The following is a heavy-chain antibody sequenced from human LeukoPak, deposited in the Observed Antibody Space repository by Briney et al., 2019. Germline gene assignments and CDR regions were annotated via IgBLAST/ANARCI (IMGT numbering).Heavy chain of an antibody. CDR3: AKVTYGSGTYGAFDS. V-gene: IGHV3-30*04. Sequence: GGSLRLSCAASGFTFSSYAMHWVRQAPGKGLEWVAVISYDGSNKYYADSVKGRFTIPRDNSKNTLYLQMNSLRAEDTAIYYCAKVTYGSGTYGAFDSWGQGTLVTVSS. CDR1: GFTFSSYA. D-gene: IGHD3-10*01. CDR2: ISYDGSNK. J-gene: IGHJ4*02.